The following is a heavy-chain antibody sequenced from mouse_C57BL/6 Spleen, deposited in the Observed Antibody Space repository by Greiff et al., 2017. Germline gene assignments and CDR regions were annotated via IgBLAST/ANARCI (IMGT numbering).Heavy chain of an antibody. Sequence: VQLKQPGAELVKPGASVKLSCKASGYTFTSYWMQWVKQRPGQGLEWIGEIDPSDSYTNYNQKFKGKATLTVDTSSSTAYMQLSSLTSEDSAVYYCARALPRYFDDWGQGTTLTVAS. CDR2: IDPSDSYT. CDR1: GYTFTSYW. J-gene: IGHJ2*01. CDR3: ARALPRYFDD. V-gene: IGHV1-50*01.